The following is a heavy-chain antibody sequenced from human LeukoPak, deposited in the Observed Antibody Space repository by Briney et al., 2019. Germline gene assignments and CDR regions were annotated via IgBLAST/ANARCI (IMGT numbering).Heavy chain of an antibody. J-gene: IGHJ4*02. CDR2: IKQDGSEK. Sequence: GGSLRLSCAASGFTFSRSWMTWVRQAPGRGLECVANIKQDGSEKHYVDSVKGRFTISRDNGKNSLYLQMNSLRAEDTAVYYCARDEVGYFDYWGQGTLVTVSS. CDR3: ARDEVGYFDY. V-gene: IGHV3-7*01. CDR1: GFTFSRSW.